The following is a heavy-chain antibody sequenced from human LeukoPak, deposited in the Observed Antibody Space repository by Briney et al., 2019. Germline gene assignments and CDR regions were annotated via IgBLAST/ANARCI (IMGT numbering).Heavy chain of an antibody. CDR1: GFTFSKYW. CDR3: ATKQWLAPPPDS. V-gene: IGHV3-74*01. CDR2: INTDGTVT. Sequence: SGGSLRLSCAASGFTFSKYWMLWVRQAPGKGLESVSRINTDGTVTTYADSVKGRVTVSRDNADNTMFLQMNSVRDEDTAVYYCATKQWLAPPPDSWGQGTPVTVSS. D-gene: IGHD6-19*01. J-gene: IGHJ4*02.